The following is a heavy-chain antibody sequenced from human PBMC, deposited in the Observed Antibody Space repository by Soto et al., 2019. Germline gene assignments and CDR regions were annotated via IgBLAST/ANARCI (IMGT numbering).Heavy chain of an antibody. CDR3: ASGRGYCSESSCSYFDYFQH. V-gene: IGHV3-30*03. CDR2: ISNDGSNK. D-gene: IGHD2-2*01. J-gene: IGHJ1*01. Sequence: QVQLVESGGGVGQPGTSLRLSCAASGLTFNTYAMNWIRLAPGKGPEWVAVISNDGSNKYYADSVKGRFTISRDNSKNTVYLQMNSLRGEDTGVYYCASGRGYCSESSCSYFDYFQHWGQGALVIVSS. CDR1: GLTFNTYA.